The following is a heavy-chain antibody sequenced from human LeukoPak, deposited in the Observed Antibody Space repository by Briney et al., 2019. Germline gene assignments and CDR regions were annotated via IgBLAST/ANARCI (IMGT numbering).Heavy chain of an antibody. CDR1: GFTFSSYW. Sequence: GGSLRLSCVGSGFTFSSYWMTRVRQAPGKGLEWVANIKDDGSEKYSVDSVKGRFTISRDNAKNLLYLQMSSLRAEDTAVYYCARARIDYWGQGTLVTVSS. V-gene: IGHV3-7*04. D-gene: IGHD1-14*01. CDR2: IKDDGSEK. CDR3: ARARIDY. J-gene: IGHJ4*02.